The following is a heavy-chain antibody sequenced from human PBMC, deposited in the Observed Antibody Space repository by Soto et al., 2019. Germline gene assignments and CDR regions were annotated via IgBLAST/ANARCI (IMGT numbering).Heavy chain of an antibody. CDR1: GGSISSSRCH. CDR2: IKYSGTT. D-gene: IGHD6-13*01. V-gene: IGHV4-39*01. J-gene: IGHJ4*01. CDR3: ARHDLRAAAGEGRYFFDY. Sequence: SETLSLTCTVSGGSISSSRCHWGWIRQPPGKGLEWIASIKYSGTTFYNPSLKSRVTLSVDTSKNQFALKLSSVAATDSAMYYCARHDLRAAAGEGRYFFDYWGQGTLVTVSS.